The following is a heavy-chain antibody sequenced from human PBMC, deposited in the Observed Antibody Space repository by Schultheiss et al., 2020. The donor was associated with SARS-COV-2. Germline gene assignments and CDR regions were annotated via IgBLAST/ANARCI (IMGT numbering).Heavy chain of an antibody. Sequence: SQTLSLTCTFSGGSISSYYWSWIRQPTGKGPEWIGSIYYSGSTYYNPSLKSRVTISVDTSKNQFSLKLSSVTAVDTAVYYCASNTYSSSSDYWGQGTPVTISS. CDR2: IYYSGST. D-gene: IGHD6-6*01. CDR1: GGSISSYY. CDR3: ASNTYSSSSDY. V-gene: IGHV4-59*01. J-gene: IGHJ4*02.